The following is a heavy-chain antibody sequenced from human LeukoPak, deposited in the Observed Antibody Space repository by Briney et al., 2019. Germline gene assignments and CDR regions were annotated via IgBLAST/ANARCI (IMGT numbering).Heavy chain of an antibody. J-gene: IGHJ6*03. CDR3: ARCRDHYMDV. CDR2: ISTSGSTI. V-gene: IGHV3-48*03. Sequence: GGSLRLSCAAPGFTFSSYEMNWVRQAPGKGVEWVSYISTSGSTIYYADSVKGRFTISRDNAKNSLYLQMNSLTAEDTAVYYCARCRDHYMDVWGKGTTVTTSS. D-gene: IGHD2-15*01. CDR1: GFTFSSYE.